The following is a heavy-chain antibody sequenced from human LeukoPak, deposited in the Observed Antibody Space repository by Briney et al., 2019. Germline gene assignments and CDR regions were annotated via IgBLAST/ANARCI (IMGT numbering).Heavy chain of an antibody. CDR2: IKQDGSEK. J-gene: IGHJ1*01. V-gene: IGHV3-7*01. D-gene: IGHD3-22*01. CDR3: ATYSSLNRREFQF. CDR1: GFTFSNYW. Sequence: GGSLRLSCAASGFTFSNYWMSWVRQAPGKGLEWVANIKQDGSEKYYVDSVKGRFTISRDNAKNSLYLQMNSLRAEDTAVYYCATYSSLNRREFQFWGQGTLLTVSS.